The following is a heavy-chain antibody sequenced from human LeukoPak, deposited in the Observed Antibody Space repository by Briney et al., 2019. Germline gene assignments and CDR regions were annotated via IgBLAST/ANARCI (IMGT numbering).Heavy chain of an antibody. Sequence: PGGSLRLSREASGFTFSSSNMNWVRQAPGRGLEWVSSISSSSSYIYYADSVKGRFTISRDNAKNSLFLQMNSLRAEDTAVYYCVRAEGSSGSSEYFQPWGQGTLVTVSS. CDR3: VRAEGSSGSSEYFQP. J-gene: IGHJ1*01. D-gene: IGHD5-12*01. V-gene: IGHV3-21*01. CDR2: ISSSSSYI. CDR1: GFTFSSSN.